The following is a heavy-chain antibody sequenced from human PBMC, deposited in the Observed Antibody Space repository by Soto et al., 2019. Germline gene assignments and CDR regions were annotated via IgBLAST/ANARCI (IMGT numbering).Heavy chain of an antibody. CDR1: GFTFSSYC. CDR2: IKQDGSEK. D-gene: IGHD6-6*01. V-gene: IGHV3-7*01. CDR3: ARDRGYSSSSGYYPYMDV. Sequence: LRLSCAASGFTFSSYCMSWVRQAPGKGLEWVANIKQDGSEKYYVDSVKGRFTISRDNAKNSLYLQMNSLRAEDTAVYYCARDRGYSSSSGYYPYMDVCGKGTTVTVSS. J-gene: IGHJ6*03.